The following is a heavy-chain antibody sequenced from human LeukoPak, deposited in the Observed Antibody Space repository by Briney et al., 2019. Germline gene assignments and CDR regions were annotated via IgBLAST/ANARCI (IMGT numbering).Heavy chain of an antibody. D-gene: IGHD3-3*01. V-gene: IGHV3-74*01. CDR2: INSGGTAT. CDR3: ARVSDFWSGYSHY. Sequence: PGGSLRLSCAASGFTFSDFWMHWVRQAPGKGLVWVSRINSGGTATNYADSVKGRLTISRDNAKNTLYLQMNSLRAEDTAVYYCARVSDFWSGYSHYWGQGTLVTVSS. J-gene: IGHJ4*02. CDR1: GFTFSDFW.